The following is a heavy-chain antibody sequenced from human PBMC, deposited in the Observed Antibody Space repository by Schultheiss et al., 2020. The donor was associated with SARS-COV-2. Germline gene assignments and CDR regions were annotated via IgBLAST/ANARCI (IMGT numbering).Heavy chain of an antibody. CDR3: ASGDGLGDIAVAATSFDY. D-gene: IGHD6-19*01. CDR1: GFTFSSYG. Sequence: GGSLRLSCAASGFTFSSYGMHWVRQAPGKGLEWVAVIWYDGSNKYYADSVKGRFTISRDNSKNTLYLQMNSLRAEDTAVYYCASGDGLGDIAVAATSFDYWGQGTLVTVSS. CDR2: IWYDGSNK. J-gene: IGHJ4*02. V-gene: IGHV3-33*01.